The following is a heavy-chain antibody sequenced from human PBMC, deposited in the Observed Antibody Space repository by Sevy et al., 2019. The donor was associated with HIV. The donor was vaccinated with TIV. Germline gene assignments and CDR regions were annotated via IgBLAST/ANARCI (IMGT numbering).Heavy chain of an antibody. CDR3: AKQLRFLEWLPDAFDI. CDR2: ISGRGGST. CDR1: GFTFHTYA. V-gene: IGHV3-23*01. J-gene: IGHJ3*02. Sequence: GGSLRLSCAASGFTFHTYAMTWVRQAPGKGLEWVSGISGRGGSTYYADPVRGRFTISRDNSKNTVYLEMHSLRVEDTAIYYCAKQLRFLEWLPDAFDIWGQGTMVTVSS. D-gene: IGHD3-3*01.